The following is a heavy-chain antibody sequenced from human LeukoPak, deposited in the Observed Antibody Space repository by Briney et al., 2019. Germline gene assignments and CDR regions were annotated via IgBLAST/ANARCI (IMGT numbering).Heavy chain of an antibody. Sequence: SEILSLTCTVSVASISCYFWSWIRQPPGKGLEWISYSSNSGSTYYTPSLKSRVTMSVDGSRNQLSLKLTSVTAADTAVYFCARASAYWSGICDYWGQGNLVTVSS. CDR2: SSNSGST. CDR1: VASISCYF. J-gene: IGHJ4*02. CDR3: ARASAYWSGICDY. D-gene: IGHD2-21*01. V-gene: IGHV4-59*01.